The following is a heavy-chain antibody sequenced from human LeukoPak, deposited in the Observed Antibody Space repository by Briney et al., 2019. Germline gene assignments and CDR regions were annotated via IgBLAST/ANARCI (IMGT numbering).Heavy chain of an antibody. D-gene: IGHD1-26*01. Sequence: SETLSLTCTVSGCSISNYYWSWIRQPPGKGLEWIGYIYTSGSTNYNPSLKSRVTISVDTTKNQFSLRLSSVTAADTAMYFCARAYSRSYSHFDDWGQGTLVTVSS. J-gene: IGHJ4*02. CDR3: ARAYSRSYSHFDD. CDR2: IYTSGST. CDR1: GCSISNYY. V-gene: IGHV4-4*09.